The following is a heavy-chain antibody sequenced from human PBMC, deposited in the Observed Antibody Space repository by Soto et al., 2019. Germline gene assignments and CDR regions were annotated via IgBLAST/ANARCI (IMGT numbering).Heavy chain of an antibody. CDR2: INHSGST. D-gene: IGHD4-17*01. CDR1: GGSFSGYY. J-gene: IGHJ4*02. V-gene: IGHV4-34*01. CDR3: ARDNNYGDYV. Sequence: QVQLQQWGAGLLKPSETLSLTCAVYGGSFSGYYWSWIRQPPGKGLEWIGEINHSGSTNYNPSLKSRVTISVDTSKNQFSLKLSSVTAADTAVYYCARDNNYGDYVRGQGTLVTVSS.